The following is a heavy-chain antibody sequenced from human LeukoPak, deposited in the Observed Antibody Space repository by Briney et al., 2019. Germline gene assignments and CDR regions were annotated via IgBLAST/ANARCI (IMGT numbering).Heavy chain of an antibody. Sequence: GGSLRLSCAASGFTVSNNYMSWVRQAPGKGLEWVSVIYSDGTAYYAGSVEGRFTISRDNSKNTLFLQMNSVRAEDTAVYYCARVDIEGGGETDYWGQGTLVTVSS. J-gene: IGHJ4*02. D-gene: IGHD2-15*01. CDR1: GFTVSNNY. CDR3: ARVDIEGGGETDY. CDR2: IYSDGTA. V-gene: IGHV3-53*01.